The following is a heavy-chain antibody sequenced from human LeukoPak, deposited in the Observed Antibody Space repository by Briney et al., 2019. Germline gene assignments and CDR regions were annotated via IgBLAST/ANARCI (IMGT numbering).Heavy chain of an antibody. D-gene: IGHD6-13*01. Sequence: GTPSLTSTVSGDSICSYYWSWIRQPPGKGLEWSGYIYNSGSPNYNTSLKSRVTISVDTSKNHFSLKLSPVTAAATAVYYCATYSSSWYFYYWGQGNLVTVSS. V-gene: IGHV4-59*01. CDR2: IYNSGSP. CDR3: ATYSSSWYFYY. CDR1: GDSICSYY. J-gene: IGHJ4*02.